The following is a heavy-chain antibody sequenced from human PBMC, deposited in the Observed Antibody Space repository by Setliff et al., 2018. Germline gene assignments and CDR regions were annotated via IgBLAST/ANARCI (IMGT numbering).Heavy chain of an antibody. CDR3: ARAGRAVVNAFDI. CDR1: GYTFTSYD. J-gene: IGHJ3*02. D-gene: IGHD2-15*01. V-gene: IGHV1-8*01. Sequence: ASVKVSCKASGYTFTSYDINWVRQATGQGLEWMGWMNPNSGNTGYAQKFQGRVTMTRDTSISTSYMELSSLRSEDTAVYYCARAGRAVVNAFDIWGQGTMVTVSS. CDR2: MNPNSGNT.